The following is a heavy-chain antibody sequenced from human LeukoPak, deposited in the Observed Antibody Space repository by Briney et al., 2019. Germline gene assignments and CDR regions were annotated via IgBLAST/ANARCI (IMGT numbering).Heavy chain of an antibody. V-gene: IGHV3-7*01. D-gene: IGHD1-7*01. J-gene: IGHJ5*02. CDR1: GFTFSSYW. CDR2: IKQDGSEK. Sequence: GGSLRLSCAASGFTFSSYWMSWVRQAPGKGLEWVANIKQDGSEKYYVDSVKGRFTISRDNAKNSLYLQMNSLRAEDTAVYYCARTEVGHGAGTFNWSDPWGQGTLVNVSS. CDR3: ARTEVGHGAGTFNWSDP.